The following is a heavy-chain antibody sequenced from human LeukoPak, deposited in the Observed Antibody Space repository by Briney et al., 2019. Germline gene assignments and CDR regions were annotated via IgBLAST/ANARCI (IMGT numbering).Heavy chain of an antibody. CDR2: ISTSSSYI. Sequence: KPGGSLRLSCAASGFTFSSYNMNWVRQAPGKGLEWVSFISTSSSYIYYADSVKGRFTISRDNAKNSLYLQMNSLRAEDTAMYYCARDREGFGESYFDYWGQGTLVTVSS. D-gene: IGHD3-10*01. CDR1: GFTFSSYN. V-gene: IGHV3-21*01. J-gene: IGHJ4*02. CDR3: ARDREGFGESYFDY.